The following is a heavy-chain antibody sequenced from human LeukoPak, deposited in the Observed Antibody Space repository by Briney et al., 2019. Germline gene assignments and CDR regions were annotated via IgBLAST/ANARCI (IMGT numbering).Heavy chain of an antibody. CDR2: ISYDGSNK. D-gene: IGHD3-10*01. CDR3: AKDLRELLGSYYYGMDV. Sequence: PGRSLRLSCAASGFTFSSYGMHWVRQAPGKGLEWVAVISYDGSNKYYADPVKGRFTISRDNSKNTLYLQMNSLRAEDTAVYYCAKDLRELLGSYYYGMDVWGKGTTVTVSS. CDR1: GFTFSSYG. J-gene: IGHJ6*04. V-gene: IGHV3-30*18.